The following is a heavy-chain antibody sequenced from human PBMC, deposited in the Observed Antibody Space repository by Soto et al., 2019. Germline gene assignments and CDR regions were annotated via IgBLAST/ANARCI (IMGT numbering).Heavy chain of an antibody. CDR2: IKSKGDGGTT. D-gene: IGHD6-25*01. J-gene: IGHJ3*02. V-gene: IGHV3-15*01. Sequence: GGSLRLSCAALGFSFRNDWMSWVRQAPGKGLEWVGRIKSKGDGGTTDYAAPVKASFTISRYDSKNTLYFQMNSLKIEDTAVYYCATRRAAPGAFNIWGQGTMVTVSS. CDR3: ATRRAAPGAFNI. CDR1: GFSFRNDW.